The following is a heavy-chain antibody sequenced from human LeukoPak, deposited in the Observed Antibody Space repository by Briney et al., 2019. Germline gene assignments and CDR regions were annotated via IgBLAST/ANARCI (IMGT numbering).Heavy chain of an antibody. V-gene: IGHV4-39*07. CDR2: IYYSGST. Sequence: SETLSLTCTVSGGSINSSSYFWGWIRQPPGKGLEWIGSIYYSGSTYYNPSLKSRVTISVDTSKNQFSLMLSSVTAADTAVYYCARRVVVPAAGGANWFDPWGQGTLVTVSS. CDR1: GGSINSSSYF. CDR3: ARRVVVPAAGGANWFDP. D-gene: IGHD2-2*01. J-gene: IGHJ5*02.